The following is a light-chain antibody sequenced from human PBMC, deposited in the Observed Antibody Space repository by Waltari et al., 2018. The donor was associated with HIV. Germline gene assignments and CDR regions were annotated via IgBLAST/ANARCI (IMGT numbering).Light chain of an antibody. CDR1: TPNMGVNA. J-gene: IGLJ1*01. CDR3: AAWDDNLNGYV. CDR2: TNN. V-gene: IGLV1-44*01. Sequence: SVLPRSPSPSGPPGQGFTIPGLGATPNMGVNAFTWYNHLQGTAPKLLINTNNQRPSGVPDRFSGSKAGTSASLAISGLQSEDEADYYCAAWDDNLNGYVFGSGTKVTVL.